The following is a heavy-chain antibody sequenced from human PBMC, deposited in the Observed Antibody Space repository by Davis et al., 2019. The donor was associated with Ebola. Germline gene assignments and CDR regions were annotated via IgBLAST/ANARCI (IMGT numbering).Heavy chain of an antibody. J-gene: IGHJ5*02. V-gene: IGHV4-59*12. CDR2: IYYSGST. Sequence: MPSETLSLTCTVSGGSISSYYWSWIRQPPGKGLEWIGNIYYSGSTNYNPSLKSRVTISVDTSKNQFSLKLSSVTAADTAVYYCARVIVVPNWFDPWGQGTLVTVSS. CDR3: ARVIVVPNWFDP. CDR1: GGSISSYY. D-gene: IGHD2-15*01.